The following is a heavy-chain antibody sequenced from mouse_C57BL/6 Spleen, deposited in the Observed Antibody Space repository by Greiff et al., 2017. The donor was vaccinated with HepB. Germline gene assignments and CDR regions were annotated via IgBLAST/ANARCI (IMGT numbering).Heavy chain of an antibody. CDR1: GFTFSSYA. D-gene: IGHD2-4*01. CDR2: ISDGGSYT. J-gene: IGHJ4*01. Sequence: EVQLVESGGGLVKPGGSLKLSCAASGFTFSSYAMSWVRQTPEKRLEWVATISDGGSYTYYPDNVKGRFTISRDNAKNNLYLQMSHLKSEDTAMYYCARGGDYGGYAMDYWGQGTSVTVSS. CDR3: ARGGDYGGYAMDY. V-gene: IGHV5-4*01.